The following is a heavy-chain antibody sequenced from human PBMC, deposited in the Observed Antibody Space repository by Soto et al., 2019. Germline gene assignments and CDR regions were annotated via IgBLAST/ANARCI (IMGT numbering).Heavy chain of an antibody. CDR1: GYTFTNYG. Sequence: QVQLVQSGAEVKKPGASVNISCKASGYTFTNYGVSWVRQAPGQGLEWMGWISAYSSLTHYPQHLQGRVTMTTDTSTTTAYLGLGSLTSDDTAAYYCARRTPDASGSYFAGDFWGQGPLTTVSS. CDR2: ISAYSSLT. CDR3: ARRTPDASGSYFAGDF. V-gene: IGHV1-18*04. J-gene: IGHJ4*02. D-gene: IGHD3-10*01.